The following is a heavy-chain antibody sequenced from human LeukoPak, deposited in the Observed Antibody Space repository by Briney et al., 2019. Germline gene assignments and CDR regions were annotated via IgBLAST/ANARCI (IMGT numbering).Heavy chain of an antibody. CDR2: IYYSGST. Sequence: SETLSLTCTVSGASISSSSYYWGWIRQPPGKGLEWIGIIYYSGSTYYNPSLKSRVTISEDTSKNQFSLKLTSVTAADTAVYYCGRFFYYDRSEKLGGYYFDYWGQGTLVTVSS. D-gene: IGHD3-22*01. V-gene: IGHV4-39*07. CDR1: GASISSSSYY. CDR3: GRFFYYDRSEKLGGYYFDY. J-gene: IGHJ4*02.